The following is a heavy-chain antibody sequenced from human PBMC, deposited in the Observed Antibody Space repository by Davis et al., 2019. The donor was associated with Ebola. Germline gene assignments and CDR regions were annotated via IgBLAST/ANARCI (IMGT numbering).Heavy chain of an antibody. J-gene: IGHJ6*02. V-gene: IGHV1-46*01. CDR3: AREGGIVVVPAAIGGGPYYYYYGMDV. Sequence: ASVKVSCKASGYTFTSYYMHWVRQAPGQGLEWMGIINPSGGSTSYAQKFQGRVTMTRDTSTSTFYMELSSLRSEDTAVYYCAREGGIVVVPAAIGGGPYYYYYGMDVWGQGTTVTVSS. CDR1: GYTFTSYY. CDR2: INPSGGST. D-gene: IGHD2-2*02.